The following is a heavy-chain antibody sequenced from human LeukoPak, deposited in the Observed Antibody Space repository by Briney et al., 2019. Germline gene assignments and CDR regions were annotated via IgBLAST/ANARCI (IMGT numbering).Heavy chain of an antibody. D-gene: IGHD1-26*01. Sequence: SETLSLTCTVSGGSISSSSYYWGWIRQPPGKGLEWIGSIYYSGSTYYNPSLKSRVTISVDTSKNQFSLKLSSVTAADTAVYYCARGYRFRLRPPTGSGSYLGRGGLGNAFDIWGQGTMVTVSS. V-gene: IGHV4-39*01. J-gene: IGHJ3*02. CDR2: IYYSGST. CDR1: GGSISSSSYY. CDR3: ARGYRFRLRPPTGSGSYLGRGGLGNAFDI.